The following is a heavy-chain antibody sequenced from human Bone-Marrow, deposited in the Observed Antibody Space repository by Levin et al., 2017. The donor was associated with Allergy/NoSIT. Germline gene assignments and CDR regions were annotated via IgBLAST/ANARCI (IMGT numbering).Heavy chain of an antibody. CDR3: ASDGKIASIFGVVITGGLNT. Sequence: GGSLRLSCAASGFTFDDFGMHWVRQVPGKGLEWVAGISWNSGDIGYAVSVKGRFTISRDNARNSLHLQMNSLRVADTALYYCASDGKIASIFGVVITGGLNTWGQGTLVTVSS. V-gene: IGHV3-9*01. CDR2: ISWNSGDI. CDR1: GFTFDDFG. J-gene: IGHJ5*02. D-gene: IGHD3-3*01.